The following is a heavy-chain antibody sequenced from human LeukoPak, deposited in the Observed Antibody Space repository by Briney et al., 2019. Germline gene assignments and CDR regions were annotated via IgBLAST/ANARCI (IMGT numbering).Heavy chain of an antibody. V-gene: IGHV1-2*02. CDR2: INTNSGGT. CDR1: GYTFTGYY. J-gene: IGHJ4*02. Sequence: ASVKVSCKAAGYTFTGYYMHRVRQAPGQGLEWMGWINTNSGGTNYEQKFEGRVTMTRDTSFSTAYMELSRLRSDDTAVYYCARGVYFYDSSGYFYWGQGTLVTVPS. D-gene: IGHD3-22*01. CDR3: ARGVYFYDSSGYFY.